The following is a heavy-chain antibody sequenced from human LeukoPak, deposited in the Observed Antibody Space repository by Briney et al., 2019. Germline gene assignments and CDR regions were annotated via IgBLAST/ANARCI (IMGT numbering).Heavy chain of an antibody. D-gene: IGHD6-19*01. Sequence: ASVRVSCKASGYTFINYGINWVRQAPGQGLEWMGWISAYNGNTNYAQKLQGRVTMTEDTSTDTAYMELSSLRSEDTAVYYCATARIAVAGKASYYYYMDVWGKGTTVTVSS. CDR3: ATARIAVAGKASYYYYMDV. J-gene: IGHJ6*03. CDR1: GYTFINYG. CDR2: ISAYNGNT. V-gene: IGHV1-18*01.